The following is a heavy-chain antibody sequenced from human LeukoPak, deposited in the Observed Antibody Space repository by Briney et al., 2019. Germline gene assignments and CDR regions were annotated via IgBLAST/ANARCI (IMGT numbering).Heavy chain of an antibody. D-gene: IGHD3-16*01. CDR2: ISSSSSYI. V-gene: IGHV3-21*01. CDR3: ARGRGSRGYFY. J-gene: IGHJ4*02. CDR1: GFTFSSYS. Sequence: GGSLRLSCAASGFTFSSYSMNWVRQAPGKGLEWVSSISSSSSYIYYADSVKGRFTISRDNAKNSLNLQMNSMRVEDTAVYYCARGRGSRGYFYWGQGTLVTVSS.